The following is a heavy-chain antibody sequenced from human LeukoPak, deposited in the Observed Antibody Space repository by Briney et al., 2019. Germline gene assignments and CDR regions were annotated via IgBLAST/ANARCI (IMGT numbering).Heavy chain of an antibody. CDR3: ARGRIGGWSGMYYYYYGMDV. D-gene: IGHD6-19*01. CDR2: IYTSGST. V-gene: IGHV4-4*07. Sequence: PSETLSLTCTVSGGSISSYYWSWIRQPAGKGLEWIGRIYTSGSTNYNPSLKSRVTMSVDTSKNQFSLKLSSVTAADTAVYYCARGRIGGWSGMYYYYYGMDVWGQGTTVTVSS. J-gene: IGHJ6*02. CDR1: GGSISSYY.